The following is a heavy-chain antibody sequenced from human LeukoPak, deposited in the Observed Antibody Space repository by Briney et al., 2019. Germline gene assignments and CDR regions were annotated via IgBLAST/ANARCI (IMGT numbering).Heavy chain of an antibody. J-gene: IGHJ4*02. CDR2: ISYDGSNK. CDR3: ARGAYYDFWSGSV. CDR1: GFTFSSYA. V-gene: IGHV3-30-3*01. Sequence: PGRSLRLSCAASGFTFSSYAMHWVRQAPGKGLEWVAVISYDGSNKYYADSVKGRFTISRDNSKNTLYLQMNSLRAEDTAVYYRARGAYYDFWSGSVWGQGTLVTVSS. D-gene: IGHD3-3*01.